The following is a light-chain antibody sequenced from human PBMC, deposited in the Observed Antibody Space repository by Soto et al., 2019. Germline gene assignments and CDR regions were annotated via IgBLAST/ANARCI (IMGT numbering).Light chain of an antibody. V-gene: IGKV1-39*01. CDR2: AAS. CDR1: QSISSY. J-gene: IGKJ1*01. CDR3: QLSYSTPTWT. Sequence: DIQMTQSPSSLSASVGDRVTITCRASQSISSYLNWYQQKPGKAPKLLIYAASSLQSGVPSRFSGCGSGTDFTLTISSLHPEDFATYYCQLSYSTPTWTFGQGTKVEIK.